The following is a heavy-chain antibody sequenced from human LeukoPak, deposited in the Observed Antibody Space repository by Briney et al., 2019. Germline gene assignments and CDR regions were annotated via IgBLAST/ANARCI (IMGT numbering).Heavy chain of an antibody. CDR2: IYYSGST. V-gene: IGHV4-59*01. J-gene: IGHJ4*02. CDR3: ARRVAATDY. D-gene: IGHD2-15*01. Sequence: SETLSLTCTVSGASISPYYWSWIRQPPGKGLEWIGYIYYSGSTNYNPSLKSRVTISVDTSKNQFSLKLSSVTAADTAVYYCARRVAATDYWGQGTLVTVSS. CDR1: GASISPYY.